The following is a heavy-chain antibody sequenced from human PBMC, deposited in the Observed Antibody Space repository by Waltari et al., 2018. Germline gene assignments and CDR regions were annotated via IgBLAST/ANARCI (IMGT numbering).Heavy chain of an antibody. D-gene: IGHD1-20*01. V-gene: IGHV3-30-3*01. CDR2: ISYDGSNK. J-gene: IGHJ4*02. CDR1: GFTFSSYA. Sequence: QVQLVESGGGVVQPGRSLRLSCAASGFTFSSYAMPWVRQAPGKGLGWVAVISYDGSNKYYADSVKGRFTISRDNSKNTLYLQMNSLRAEDTAVYYCARAPSEHRSVYNWNGGSFDYWGQGTLVTVSS. CDR3: ARAPSEHRSVYNWNGGSFDY.